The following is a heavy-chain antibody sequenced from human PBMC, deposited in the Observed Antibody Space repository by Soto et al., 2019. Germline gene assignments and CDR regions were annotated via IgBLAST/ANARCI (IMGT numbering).Heavy chain of an antibody. CDR2: ISSSSSYI. Sequence: KSGGSLRLSCAASGFTFSSYSMNWVRQAPGKGLEWVSSISSSSSYIYYADSVKGRFTISRDNAKNSLYLQMNSLRAEDTAVYYCARAYDYGDYSTNYYYYGMDVWGQGTTVTVSS. D-gene: IGHD4-17*01. J-gene: IGHJ6*02. CDR1: GFTFSSYS. CDR3: ARAYDYGDYSTNYYYYGMDV. V-gene: IGHV3-21*01.